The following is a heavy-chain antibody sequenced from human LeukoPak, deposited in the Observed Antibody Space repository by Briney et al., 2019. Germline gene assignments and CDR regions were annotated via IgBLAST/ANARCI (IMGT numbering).Heavy chain of an antibody. V-gene: IGHV3-23*01. J-gene: IGHJ4*02. D-gene: IGHD3-10*01. CDR2: ISGSGGST. Sequence: GGSLRLSCAASGFTFSSYAMSWVRQAPGKGLEWVSAISGSGGSTYYADSVKGRFTISRDNSKNTLYLQMNSLRAEDTALYYCAKGLGSGSYIFDYWGQGTLVTVSS. CDR3: AKGLGSGSYIFDY. CDR1: GFTFSSYA.